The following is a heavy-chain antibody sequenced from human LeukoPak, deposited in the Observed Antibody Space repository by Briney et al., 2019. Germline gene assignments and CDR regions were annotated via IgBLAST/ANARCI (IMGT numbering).Heavy chain of an antibody. V-gene: IGHV3-30*18. CDR2: ISYDRSNK. J-gene: IGHJ4*02. Sequence: AGGSLRLSCAASGFTFSSYGMHWVRQAPGKGLEWVAVISYDRSNKYYADSVKGRFTISRDNSKNTLYLQMNSLRAEDTAVYYCAKDVYDFWSGYYNSYDYWGQGTLVTVSS. CDR3: AKDVYDFWSGYYNSYDY. D-gene: IGHD3-3*01. CDR1: GFTFSSYG.